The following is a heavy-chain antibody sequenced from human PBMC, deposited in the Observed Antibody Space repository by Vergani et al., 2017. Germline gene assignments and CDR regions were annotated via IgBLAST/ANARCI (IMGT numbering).Heavy chain of an antibody. V-gene: IGHV3-23*01. CDR3: AKQYFVSGNYLFDY. CDR2: ISGSGVSA. Sequence: EVQLLESGGGLVQPGGSLRLTCAASEFTFSNYAMNWVRQAPGKGLEWVSGISGSGVSAYYTDSVKGRFTISRDNSKNMLFLQMNNLGTEDTAIYYWAKQYFVSGNYLFDYWGQGTLVTVSS. D-gene: IGHD3-10*01. J-gene: IGHJ4*02. CDR1: EFTFSNYA.